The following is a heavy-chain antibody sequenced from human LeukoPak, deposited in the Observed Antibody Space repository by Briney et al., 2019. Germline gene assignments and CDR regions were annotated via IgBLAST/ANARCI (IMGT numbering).Heavy chain of an antibody. Sequence: NPSETLSLTCTVSGGSISGSTYYWGWIRQPPGKGLDWIVSIYYSGSTYYNPSLKSRVTISVDTSKNQFSLKLSSVTAADTAVYFCARANFPYYDLSTGLNWFDPWGQGSLVTVSS. V-gene: IGHV4-39*07. CDR2: IYYSGST. CDR1: GGSISGSTYY. D-gene: IGHD3-9*01. CDR3: ARANFPYYDLSTGLNWFDP. J-gene: IGHJ5*02.